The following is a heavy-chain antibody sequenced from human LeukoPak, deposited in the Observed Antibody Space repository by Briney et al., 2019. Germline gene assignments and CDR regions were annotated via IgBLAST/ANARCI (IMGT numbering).Heavy chain of an antibody. CDR1: GYTFTSYG. CDR3: ARTPSAASSREGAFDI. D-gene: IGHD6-13*01. V-gene: IGHV1-18*01. J-gene: IGHJ3*02. CDR2: ISAYNGNT. Sequence: GASVKVSCKASGYTFTSYGITWVRQAPGQGLEWMGWISAYNGNTNYAQKLQGRVTMTTDTSTSTAYMELRSLRSDDTAVYYCARTPSAASSREGAFDIWGQGTMVTVSS.